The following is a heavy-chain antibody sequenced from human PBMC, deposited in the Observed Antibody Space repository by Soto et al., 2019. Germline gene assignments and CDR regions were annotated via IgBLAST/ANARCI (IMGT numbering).Heavy chain of an antibody. CDR3: VNNGVFCLQH. V-gene: IGHV4-4*02. J-gene: IGHJ1*01. CDR2: IYVDGRT. CDR1: GGSVSTKNW. Sequence: QVQLQESGPGLVKPSGTVSLNCAVSGGSVSTKNWWSWVRQSPEKGLEWIGQIYVDGRTDYNPSLQSRVAIVLDKSNNQFSLRVNSVTAADTAVYYCVNNGVFCLQHWGPGTVVTVSS. D-gene: IGHD4-17*01.